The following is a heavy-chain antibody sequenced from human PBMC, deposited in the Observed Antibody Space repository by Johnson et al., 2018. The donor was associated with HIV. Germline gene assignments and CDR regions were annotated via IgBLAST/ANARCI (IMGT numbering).Heavy chain of an antibody. J-gene: IGHJ3*01. V-gene: IGHV3-NL1*01. Sequence: QVQLVESGGGVVQPGGSLRLSCAASGFTFSSYGMHWVRQAPGKGLEWVSVIYSGGSTYYADSVKGRFTISRDNSKNTLYLQMNSLRAEDTAVYYCARAPLGYCSSSTCITDAFDVWGQGTMVTVSS. CDR1: GFTFSSYG. CDR3: ARAPLGYCSSSTCITDAFDV. D-gene: IGHD2-2*01. CDR2: IYSGGST.